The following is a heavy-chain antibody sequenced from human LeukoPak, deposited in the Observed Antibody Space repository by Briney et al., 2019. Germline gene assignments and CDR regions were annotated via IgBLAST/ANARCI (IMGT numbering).Heavy chain of an antibody. CDR2: ISAYNGNT. J-gene: IGHJ5*02. Sequence: ASVKVSCKASGYTFTGYYMHWVRQAPGQGLEWMGWISAYNGNTNYAQKLQGRVTMTTDTSTSTAYMELRSLRSDDTAVYYCARGAYGSGRAASVRNNWFDPWGQGTLVTVSS. CDR3: ARGAYGSGRAASVRNNWFDP. V-gene: IGHV1-18*04. D-gene: IGHD3-10*01. CDR1: GYTFTGYY.